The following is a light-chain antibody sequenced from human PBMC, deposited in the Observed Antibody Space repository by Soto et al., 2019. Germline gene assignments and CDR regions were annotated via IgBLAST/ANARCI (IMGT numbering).Light chain of an antibody. Sequence: DIQMTQSPSTLSASVGDRVTITCRASQSISSWLAWYQQKPGKAPKLLIDMASSLESGVPSRFSGSGSGTEFTLTISSLQPDDFATYYCQQYNIYPWTFGQGTKVEIK. J-gene: IGKJ1*01. CDR1: QSISSW. CDR3: QQYNIYPWT. CDR2: MAS. V-gene: IGKV1-5*03.